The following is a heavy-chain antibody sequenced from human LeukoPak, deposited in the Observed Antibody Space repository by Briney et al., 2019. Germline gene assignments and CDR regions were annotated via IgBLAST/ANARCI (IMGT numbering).Heavy chain of an antibody. V-gene: IGHV4-39*07. CDR2: ISHSGRT. D-gene: IGHD1-26*01. CDR3: ARDEWVAATLYFDY. CDR1: GGSISSNNYY. J-gene: IGHJ4*02. Sequence: SETLSLTCTVSGGSISSNNYYWGWIRQTPGKGMEWIGSISHSGRTYYNPSLQSRVIISVDTSKNQFSLKLSSVTAADTAVYYCARDEWVAATLYFDYWGPGTLVTVSS.